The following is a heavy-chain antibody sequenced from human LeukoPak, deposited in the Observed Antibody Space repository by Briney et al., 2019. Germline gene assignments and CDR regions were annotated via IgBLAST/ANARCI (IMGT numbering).Heavy chain of an antibody. Sequence: GASVKVSCKASGYTFTSYGISWVRQAPGQGLEWMGWISAYNGNTNYAQKLQDRVTMTTDTSTSTAYMELRSLRSDDTAVYYCARVLGVVVVPAAMDFDYWGQGTLVTVSS. CDR2: ISAYNGNT. D-gene: IGHD2-2*01. CDR1: GYTFTSYG. CDR3: ARVLGVVVVPAAMDFDY. V-gene: IGHV1-18*01. J-gene: IGHJ4*02.